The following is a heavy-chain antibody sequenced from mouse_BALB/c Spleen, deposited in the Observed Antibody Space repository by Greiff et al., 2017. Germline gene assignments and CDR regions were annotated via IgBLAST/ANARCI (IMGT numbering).Heavy chain of an antibody. CDR2: ISTYYGDA. CDR1: GYTFTDYA. J-gene: IGHJ2*01. V-gene: IGHV1S137*01. CDR3: ARSASSYYFDY. Sequence: VQLQQSGAELVRPGVSVKISCKGSGYTFTDYAMHWVKQSHAKSLEWIGVISTYYGDASYNQKFKGKATMTVDKSSSTAYMELARLTSEDSAIYYCARSASSYYFDYWGQGTTLTVSS. D-gene: IGHD1-1*01.